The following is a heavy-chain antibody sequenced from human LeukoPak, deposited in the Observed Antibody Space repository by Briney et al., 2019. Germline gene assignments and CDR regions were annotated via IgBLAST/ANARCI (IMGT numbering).Heavy chain of an antibody. CDR3: ASWYYYDSSGYYWEYFQH. CDR2: SYYSGST. Sequence: PSETLSLTCTVSGGSISSCSYYWGWIPQPPGKGLEWFGCSYYSGSTYYNPSLKSQVTISVDPSKNQYSLKLRYVTAANTALYYCASWYYYDSSGYYWEYFQHWGQGTLVTVSS. V-gene: IGHV4-39*01. CDR1: GGSISSCSYY. D-gene: IGHD3-22*01. J-gene: IGHJ1*01.